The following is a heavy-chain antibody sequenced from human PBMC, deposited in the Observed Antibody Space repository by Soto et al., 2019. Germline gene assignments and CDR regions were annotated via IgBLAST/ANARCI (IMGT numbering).Heavy chain of an antibody. CDR1: GFTFSSFE. Sequence: EVQLVESGGGLVQPGGSLRLSCAASGFTFSSFEMNWVRQAPGKGLEWVSSISSSSSYIYYADSVKGRFTISRDNAKNSLYLQMNSLRAEDTAVYYCAVVAATYNWFDPWGQGTLVTVSS. D-gene: IGHD2-15*01. J-gene: IGHJ5*02. CDR3: AVVAATYNWFDP. CDR2: ISSSSSYI. V-gene: IGHV3-21*01.